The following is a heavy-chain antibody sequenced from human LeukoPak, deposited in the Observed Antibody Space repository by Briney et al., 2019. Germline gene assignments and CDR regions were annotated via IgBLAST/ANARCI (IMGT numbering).Heavy chain of an antibody. V-gene: IGHV4-59*08. J-gene: IGHJ4*02. CDR3: ARADIVATIED. D-gene: IGHD5-12*01. CDR2: IYYSGST. Sequence: SETLSLTCTVSGGSISSYYWSWIRQPPGKGLEWIGYIYYSGSTYYNPSLKSRVTISVDTSKNQFSLKLSSVTAADTAVYYCARADIVATIEDWGQGTLVTVSS. CDR1: GGSISSYY.